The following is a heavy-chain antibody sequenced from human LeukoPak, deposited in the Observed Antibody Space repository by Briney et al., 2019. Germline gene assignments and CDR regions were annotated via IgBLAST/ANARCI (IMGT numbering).Heavy chain of an antibody. V-gene: IGHV3-30*12. CDR1: GFTFSNYG. Sequence: GRSLRLSCAASGFTFSNYGMHWVRQAPGKGLEWVAVIFYDGSSEYYADSVKGRVTISRDNSKNTLLLQMNSLRAEDTAVSYCARDRDYYGSGSDYWGQGTLVTVSS. J-gene: IGHJ4*02. D-gene: IGHD3-10*01. CDR3: ARDRDYYGSGSDY. CDR2: IFYDGSSE.